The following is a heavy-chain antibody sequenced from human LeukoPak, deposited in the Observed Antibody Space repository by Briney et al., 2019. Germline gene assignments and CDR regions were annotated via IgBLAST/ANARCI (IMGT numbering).Heavy chain of an antibody. D-gene: IGHD6-13*01. CDR2: MNPNSGNT. Sequence: ASVKVSCKASGYTFTSYDINWVRQATGQGLEWMGWMNPNSGNTGYAQKFQGRVTMTRNTSISTAYMELSSLRSEDTAVYYRARQGSSSWYYYYMDVWGKGTTVTVSS. J-gene: IGHJ6*03. CDR3: ARQGSSSWYYYYMDV. CDR1: GYTFTSYD. V-gene: IGHV1-8*01.